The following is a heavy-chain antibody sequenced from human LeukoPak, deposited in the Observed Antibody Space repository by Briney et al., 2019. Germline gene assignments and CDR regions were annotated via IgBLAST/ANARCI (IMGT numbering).Heavy chain of an antibody. CDR3: ARVGECSSTSCYYYFDY. Sequence: ASVKVSCKASGYTFTSYGISWVRQAPGQGLEWMGWISAYNDNTNYAQKLQGRVTMTRDTSTSTVYMELSSLRSEDTAVYYCARVGECSSTSCYYYFDYWGQGTLVTVSS. CDR2: ISAYNDNT. CDR1: GYTFTSYG. D-gene: IGHD2-2*01. J-gene: IGHJ4*02. V-gene: IGHV1-18*01.